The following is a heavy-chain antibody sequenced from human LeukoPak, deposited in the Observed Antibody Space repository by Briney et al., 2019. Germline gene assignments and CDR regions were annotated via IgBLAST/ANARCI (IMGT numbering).Heavy chain of an antibody. V-gene: IGHV5-10-1*01. D-gene: IGHD3-10*01. CDR2: IDPSDSYT. CDR1: GYSFTSYR. J-gene: IGHJ3*02. Sequence: GESLQISCKGSGYSFTSYRISWVRQMPGKGLVWMGRIDPSDSYTTYSPSFQGHVTISADKSISTAYLQRSSLKASDTAMYYCASSSGDYGSGSYSRDAFDIWGQGTMVTVSS. CDR3: ASSSGDYGSGSYSRDAFDI.